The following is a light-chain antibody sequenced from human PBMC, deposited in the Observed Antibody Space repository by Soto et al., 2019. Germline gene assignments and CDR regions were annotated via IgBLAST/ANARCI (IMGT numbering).Light chain of an antibody. CDR2: VGTGGIVG. CDR3: RADHGSGREV. V-gene: IGLV9-49*01. J-gene: IGLJ2*01. Sequence: QLVLTQPPSASASLGASVTLTCTLSSGYRNYKVDWYQQRPGKGPRFVMRVGTGGIVGSKGDGIPDRFSVLGSGLNRYLTIKNIQEEDESDYHCRADHGSGREVFGGGTQLTVL. CDR1: SGYRNYK.